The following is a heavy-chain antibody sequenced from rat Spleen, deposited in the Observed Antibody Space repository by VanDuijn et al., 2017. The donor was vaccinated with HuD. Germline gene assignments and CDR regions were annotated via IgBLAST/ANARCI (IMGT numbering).Heavy chain of an antibody. V-gene: IGHV5-7*01. D-gene: IGHD1-9*01. CDR2: ISYGDSSGHSST. CDR1: GFTFIDYY. Sequence: EVQLVESGGGLVQPGTSMKLSCAASGFTFIDYYMAWVRQAPTKGLEWVATISYGDSSGHSSTYYRDTVKGRFTISRDNAKSTLSLQMDSLRSEDTATYYCARRHYGYTDYFDYWGQGVMVTVSS. CDR3: ARRHYGYTDYFDY. J-gene: IGHJ2*01.